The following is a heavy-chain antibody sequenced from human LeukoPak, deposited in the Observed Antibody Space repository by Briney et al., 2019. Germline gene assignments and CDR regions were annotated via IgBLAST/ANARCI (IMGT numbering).Heavy chain of an antibody. J-gene: IGHJ4*02. D-gene: IGHD4-17*01. CDR3: ARGPQGVTRPEY. CDR2: IYYTGST. CDR1: GGSISSSTYF. Sequence: KPSETLSLTCTVSGGSISSSTYFWGWIRQPPGKGLEWIGTIYYTGSTYYNPSLKSRVTISVDTSKNQFSLKVRSVTAADTAVYYCARGPQGVTRPEYWGQGTLVTVYS. V-gene: IGHV4-39*01.